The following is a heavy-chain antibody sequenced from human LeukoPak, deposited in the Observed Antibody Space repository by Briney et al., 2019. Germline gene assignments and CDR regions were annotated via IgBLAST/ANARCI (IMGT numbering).Heavy chain of an antibody. D-gene: IGHD3-10*01. CDR3: ARDRDYYNYFEY. CDR1: GFTLSRYW. Sequence: QPGGSLRLSCAASGFTLSRYWMSWVRQAPGKGLEWVANIKHDGSEKYYVDSVKGRFTISRDNAKNSLYLQMNSLRGEGTAVYYCARDRDYYNYFEYWGQGTLVTVSS. J-gene: IGHJ4*02. CDR2: IKHDGSEK. V-gene: IGHV3-7*04.